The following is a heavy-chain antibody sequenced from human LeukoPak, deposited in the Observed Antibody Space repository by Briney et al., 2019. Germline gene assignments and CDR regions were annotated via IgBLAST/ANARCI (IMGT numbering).Heavy chain of an antibody. J-gene: IGHJ4*02. CDR2: IRYDGSNK. CDR1: GFTFSSYG. Sequence: AGGSLRLSCAASGFTFSSYGMHWVRQAPGKGLEWVAFIRYDGSNKYYADSVKGRFTISRDNSKNTLYLQMNSLRAEDTAVYYCAKVKQLTMVRGVIMGQYYFDYWGQGTLVTVSS. V-gene: IGHV3-30*02. CDR3: AKVKQLTMVRGVIMGQYYFDY. D-gene: IGHD3-10*01.